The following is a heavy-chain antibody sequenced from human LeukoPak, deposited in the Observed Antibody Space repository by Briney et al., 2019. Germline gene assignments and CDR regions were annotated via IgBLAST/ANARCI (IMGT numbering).Heavy chain of an antibody. CDR1: GGSISSYY. V-gene: IGHV4-59*01. CDR3: ARVSGSITMIVADAFDI. Sequence: SETLSLTCTVSGGSISSYYWSWIRQPPGKGLEWIGYIYYSGSTNYNPSLKSRVTISVDTSKNQFSLKLSSVTAADTAVYYCARVSGSITMIVADAFDIWGQGTMVTVSS. D-gene: IGHD3-22*01. CDR2: IYYSGST. J-gene: IGHJ3*02.